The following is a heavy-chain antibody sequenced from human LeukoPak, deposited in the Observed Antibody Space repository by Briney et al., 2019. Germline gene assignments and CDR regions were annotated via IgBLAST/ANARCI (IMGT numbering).Heavy chain of an antibody. D-gene: IGHD1-26*01. CDR2: IFFSGTT. V-gene: IGHV4-39*07. J-gene: IGHJ4*02. CDR3: AREIVGDPFDF. CDR1: GASIVTGIYY. Sequence: SETLSLTCTVSGASIVTGIYYWAWIRQPPGRGPEWIGSIFFSGTTYYNLSLKSRVTMSVNTSKSQFSLNLTSVTAADTAVYYCAREIVGDPFDFWGQGILVTISS.